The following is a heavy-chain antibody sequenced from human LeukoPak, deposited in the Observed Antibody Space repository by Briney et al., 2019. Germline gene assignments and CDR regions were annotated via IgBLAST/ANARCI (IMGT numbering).Heavy chain of an antibody. CDR1: GYTFTGYY. CDR3: ARGDSSGWQLTQLYFDY. D-gene: IGHD6-19*01. CDR2: INPNSGGT. J-gene: IGHJ4*02. Sequence: GASVKVSCKASGYTFTGYYMHWVRQAPGQGLEWMGWINPNSGGTNYAQKFQGRVTMTRDTSISTAYMELSRLRSDDTAVYYCARGDSSGWQLTQLYFDYWGQGTLVTVSS. V-gene: IGHV1-2*02.